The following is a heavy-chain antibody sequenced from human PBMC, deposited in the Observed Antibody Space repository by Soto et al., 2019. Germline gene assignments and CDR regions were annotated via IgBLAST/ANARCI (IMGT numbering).Heavy chain of an antibody. Sequence: PSETLSLTCTVSGGSIRSYFWSWVRQPPGRGLEWVGYIFVSGDSNYNPSLKSRVSISLDTSRNQFSLRLSSVTPADTAVYYCVRARSGYNIDAFDLWGQGTMVTLSS. V-gene: IGHV4-59*01. CDR3: VRARSGYNIDAFDL. D-gene: IGHD5-12*01. CDR1: GGSIRSYF. J-gene: IGHJ3*01. CDR2: IFVSGDS.